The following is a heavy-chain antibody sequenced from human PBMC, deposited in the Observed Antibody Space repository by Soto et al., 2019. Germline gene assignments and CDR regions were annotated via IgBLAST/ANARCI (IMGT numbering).Heavy chain of an antibody. V-gene: IGHV3-23*01. D-gene: IGHD2-8*02. CDR2: ILVDGRT. Sequence: PGGSLRLSCAASGFICSSYDMSWVRQAPGKGLEWVSTILVDGRTFYVDSVKGRFTISRDNSKNTVYLQMNSLTAGDTALYYCAKANATGGGAFDICGQGTMVTVSS. CDR3: AKANATGGGAFDI. CDR1: GFICSSYD. J-gene: IGHJ3*02.